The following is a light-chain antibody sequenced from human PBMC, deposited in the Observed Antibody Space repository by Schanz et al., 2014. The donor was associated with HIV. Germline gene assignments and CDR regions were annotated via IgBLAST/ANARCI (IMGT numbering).Light chain of an antibody. Sequence: QSALTQPASVSGSPGQSITISCTGTSSDVGGYNLVSWYQQHPGKAPKLMICEVSKRPSGVSNRFSGSKSGNTASLTISGLQVEDEADYYCSSFTSSSTLFGTGTKLTVL. J-gene: IGLJ1*01. CDR2: EVS. CDR1: SSDVGGYNL. V-gene: IGLV2-14*02. CDR3: SSFTSSSTL.